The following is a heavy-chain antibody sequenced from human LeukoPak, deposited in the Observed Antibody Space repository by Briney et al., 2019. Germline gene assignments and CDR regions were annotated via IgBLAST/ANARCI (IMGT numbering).Heavy chain of an antibody. Sequence: PGGSLRLSCAASGFSFSSYALSWVRQAPEKGLEWVSAISGSGGSTYYADSVKGRFSVSRDNSKKALYLQMNSLRADVTAVYYCAKVPHLYYGSGSYQLDFWGQGTLVTVSS. CDR2: ISGSGGST. CDR3: AKVPHLYYGSGSYQLDF. CDR1: GFSFSSYA. J-gene: IGHJ4*02. D-gene: IGHD3-10*01. V-gene: IGHV3-23*01.